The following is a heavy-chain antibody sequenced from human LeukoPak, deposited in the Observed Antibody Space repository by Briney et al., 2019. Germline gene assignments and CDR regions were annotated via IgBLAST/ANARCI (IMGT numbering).Heavy chain of an antibody. CDR2: IYPGDSDT. CDR1: GYSFTSYW. J-gene: IGHJ3*02. Sequence: GESLKISCKGSGYSFTSYWIAWVRQMPGKGLEWMGIIYPGDSDTRYSPSFQGQVTISADKFISTAYLQWSSLKASDTAIYYCASHYYDRSDAFDIWGQGTMVTVSS. V-gene: IGHV5-51*01. D-gene: IGHD3-22*01. CDR3: ASHYYDRSDAFDI.